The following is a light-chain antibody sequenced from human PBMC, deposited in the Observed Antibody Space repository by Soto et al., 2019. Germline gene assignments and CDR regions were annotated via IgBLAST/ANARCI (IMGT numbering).Light chain of an antibody. CDR3: QQYNNWPRRT. CDR2: GAS. CDR1: QSVSSN. J-gene: IGKJ2*01. V-gene: IGKV3-15*01. Sequence: EIVMTQSPATLSVSPGERATLSCRASQSVSSNLAWYQQKPGQAPRLLIYGASTRATGILARFSGSGSGTEFTLTISSLQSEDFAVYYCQQYNNWPRRTFGQGTKLEIK.